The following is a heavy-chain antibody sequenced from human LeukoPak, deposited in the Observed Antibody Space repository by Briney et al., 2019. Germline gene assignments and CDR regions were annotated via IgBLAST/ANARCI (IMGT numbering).Heavy chain of an antibody. J-gene: IGHJ6*02. D-gene: IGHD2-2*01. CDR2: INPSGGST. CDR3: AREKSPNCSSTSCSYYYYYGMDV. CDR1: GYTFTSYC. V-gene: IGHV1-46*01. Sequence: ASVKVSCKASGYTFTSYCMHWVRQAPGQGLEWMGIINPSGGSTSYAQKFQGRVTMTRDTSTSTVYMELSSLRSEDTAVYYCAREKSPNCSSTSCSYYYYYGMDVWGQGTTVTVSS.